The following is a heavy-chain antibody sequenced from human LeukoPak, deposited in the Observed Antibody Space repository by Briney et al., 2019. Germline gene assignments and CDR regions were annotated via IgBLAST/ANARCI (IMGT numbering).Heavy chain of an antibody. D-gene: IGHD3-10*01. CDR3: ARGPHVLLWFGELFGFDP. CDR1: GGSFSGYY. Sequence: PSETLSLTCAVYGGSFSGYYWSGIRQPPGKGLEWIGEINHSGSTNYNPSLKSRVTISVDTSKNQFSLKLSSVTAADTAVYYCARGPHVLLWFGELFGFDPWGQGTLVTVSS. J-gene: IGHJ5*02. V-gene: IGHV4-34*01. CDR2: INHSGST.